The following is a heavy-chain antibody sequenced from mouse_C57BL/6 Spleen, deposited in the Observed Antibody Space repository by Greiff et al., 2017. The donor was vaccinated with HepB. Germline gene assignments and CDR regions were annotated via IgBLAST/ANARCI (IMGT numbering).Heavy chain of an antibody. J-gene: IGHJ3*01. D-gene: IGHD1-1*01. V-gene: IGHV1-18*01. CDR2: INPNNGGT. CDR1: GYTFTDYN. CDR3: ARPYGSSYEFAY. Sequence: EVQLQQSGPELVKPGASVKIPCKASGYTFTDYNMDWVKQSHGKSLEWIGDINPNNGGTIYNQKFKGKATLTVDKSSSTAYMELRSLTSEDTAVYDGARPYGSSYEFAYWGQGTLVTVSA.